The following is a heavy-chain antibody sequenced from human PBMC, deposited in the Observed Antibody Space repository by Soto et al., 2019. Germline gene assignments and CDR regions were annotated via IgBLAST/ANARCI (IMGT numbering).Heavy chain of an antibody. CDR1: GFSLTSRPVG. D-gene: IGHD3-16*01. CDR2: IYLDDDK. J-gene: IGHJ4*02. V-gene: IGHV2-5*02. CDR3: AQKRNYDGSWHDWVFDY. Sequence: QITLKESGPTLVKPTQTLTLTCTFSGFSLTSRPVGVGWVRQPPGKTLEWLAFIYLDDDKRYSPSLRSTLTVSKDASKYQLVLTLTNMDPVDTATYYCAQKRNYDGSWHDWVFDYSGQGSLVTVIS.